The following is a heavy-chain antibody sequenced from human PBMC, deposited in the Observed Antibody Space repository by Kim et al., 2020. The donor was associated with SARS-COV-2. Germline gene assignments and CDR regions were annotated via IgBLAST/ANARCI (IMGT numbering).Heavy chain of an antibody. CDR2: IDPSDSYT. Sequence: GESLKISCKGSGYSFTSYWISWVRQMPGKGLEWMGRIDPSDSYTNYSPSFQGHVTISADKSISTAYLQWSSLKASDTAMYYCARYSYYDFWSGYYQRDYYYYYGMDVWGQGTTVTVSS. D-gene: IGHD3-3*01. J-gene: IGHJ6*02. CDR3: ARYSYYDFWSGYYQRDYYYYYGMDV. V-gene: IGHV5-10-1*01. CDR1: GYSFTSYW.